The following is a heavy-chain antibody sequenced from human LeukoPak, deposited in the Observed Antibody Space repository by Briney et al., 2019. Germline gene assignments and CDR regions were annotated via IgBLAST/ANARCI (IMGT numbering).Heavy chain of an antibody. CDR1: GFTFSSHS. CDR3: APFSAVTHYYFDY. Sequence: GGSLRLSCAASGFTFSSHSLMWVRQAPGEGLEWVPSISPDSGYIYYADSVKGRFTISRDNAENSLFLQMNSLGAEDTAVYYCAPFSAVTHYYFDYWGQGTLVTVSS. V-gene: IGHV3-21*01. D-gene: IGHD6-13*01. J-gene: IGHJ4*02. CDR2: ISPDSGYI.